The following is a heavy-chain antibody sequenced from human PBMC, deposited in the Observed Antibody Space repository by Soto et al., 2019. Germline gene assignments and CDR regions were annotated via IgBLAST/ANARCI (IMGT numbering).Heavy chain of an antibody. CDR1: GTSVFGANW. Sequence: QVQLQESGPGLVNPLETLSLTCTVSGTSVFGANWWGWVRQPPGKGLEWIGEIHSSGNTDYSPSLKSRGTLSVDMSKNEFSPQLTAVTAADTAVYYCARTGPYSSGDNWGQGTLVTVSS. CDR2: IHSSGNT. D-gene: IGHD3-22*01. CDR3: ARTGPYSSGDN. J-gene: IGHJ4*02. V-gene: IGHV4-4*02.